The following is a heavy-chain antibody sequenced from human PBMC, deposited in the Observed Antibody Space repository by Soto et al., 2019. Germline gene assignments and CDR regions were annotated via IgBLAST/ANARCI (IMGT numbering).Heavy chain of an antibody. D-gene: IGHD1-1*01. J-gene: IGHJ4*02. Sequence: PSETLSLTCTVSGGSISSYYWSWIRQPPGKGLEWIGYIYYSGSTNYNPSLKSRVTISVDTSKNQFSLKLSSVTAADTAVYYCARMGTGVFDYWGQGTLVTVSS. CDR3: ARMGTGVFDY. CDR1: GGSISSYY. V-gene: IGHV4-59*01. CDR2: IYYSGST.